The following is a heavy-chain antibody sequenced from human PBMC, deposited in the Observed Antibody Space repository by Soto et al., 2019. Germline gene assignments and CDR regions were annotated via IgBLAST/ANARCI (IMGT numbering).Heavy chain of an antibody. CDR2: INPKTGGT. V-gene: IGHV1-2*02. CDR3: ARDVVGSDYFDS. CDR1: GYTFTDYY. Sequence: QVQLVQSGAEVRKPGASVKVSCKASGYTFTDYYMHWVRQAPGQGLEWMGWINPKTGGTNYVQKFQGRVTMTRDTSITTAYMELSRLRSDDTAVYYCARDVVGSDYFDSWGQGTLVTFSS. D-gene: IGHD1-26*01. J-gene: IGHJ4*02.